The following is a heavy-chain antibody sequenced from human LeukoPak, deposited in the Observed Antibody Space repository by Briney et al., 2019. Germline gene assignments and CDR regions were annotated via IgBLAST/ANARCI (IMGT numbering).Heavy chain of an antibody. Sequence: GASVKVSCKASGYTFTSYGISWVRQAPGQGLEWMGWISTYTGNTNYAQKLQGRVTMTTDTSTSTAYMEMRSLTSDDTAVYYCAVVLPPVPNWGQGTLVTVSS. D-gene: IGHD2-2*01. CDR1: GYTFTSYG. CDR3: AVVLPPVPN. V-gene: IGHV1-18*01. J-gene: IGHJ4*02. CDR2: ISTYTGNT.